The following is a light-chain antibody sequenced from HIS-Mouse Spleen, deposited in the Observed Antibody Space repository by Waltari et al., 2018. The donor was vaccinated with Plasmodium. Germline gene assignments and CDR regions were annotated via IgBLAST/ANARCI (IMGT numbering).Light chain of an antibody. J-gene: IGKJ3*01. CDR1: QSVSSN. V-gene: IGKV3-15*01. CDR2: GAS. Sequence: EIVMTQSPATLSVSPGERATLSCRASQSVSSNLAWHQQKPGQATRLLIYGASTRATGIPARFSGRGYGTEVTLTISSLQSEDFAVYYCQQYNNWSFTFGPGTKVDIK. CDR3: QQYNNWSFT.